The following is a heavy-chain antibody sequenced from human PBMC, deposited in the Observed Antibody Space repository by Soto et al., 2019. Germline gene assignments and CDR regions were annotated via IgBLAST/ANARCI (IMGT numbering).Heavy chain of an antibody. CDR1: GYTFTGYY. CDR2: INPNSGGT. D-gene: IGHD5-12*01. CDR3: VRGGFLSSDHVIVAPATLGFDP. V-gene: IGHV1-2*02. J-gene: IGHJ5*02. Sequence: ASVKVSCQASGYTFTGYYMNWVRQAPGQGLEWMGWINPNSGGTNYAEKFQGRVTMTRDTSISTAYMELSSLRYDDRAVYYFVRGGFLSSDHVIVAPATLGFDPWGQGTLVTVSS.